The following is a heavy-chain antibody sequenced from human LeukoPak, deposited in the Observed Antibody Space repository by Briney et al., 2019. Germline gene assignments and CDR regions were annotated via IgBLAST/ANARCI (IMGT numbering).Heavy chain of an antibody. V-gene: IGHV3-74*01. CDR3: ARRRKDGSNWFDP. CDR1: GFTFSTYW. CDR2: IKSDGSST. Sequence: GESLRLSCAASGFTFSTYWMHWVRQAPGKGLVWVSHIKSDGSSTSYADSVKGRFAISRDNAKNTLYLQMNSLRAEDTAVYYCARRRKDGSNWFDPWGQGTLVTVSS. D-gene: IGHD3-10*01. J-gene: IGHJ5*02.